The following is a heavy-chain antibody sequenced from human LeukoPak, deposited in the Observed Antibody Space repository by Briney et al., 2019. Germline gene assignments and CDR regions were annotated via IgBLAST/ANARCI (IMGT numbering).Heavy chain of an antibody. CDR3: ARDPPDSWNFEYNWFDP. Sequence: GGSLRLSCAASGFTFDDYAMHWVRQAPGKGLEWVSLISGDGGSTYYADSVKGRFTISRDNSKNSLYLQMSSLRAEDTALYYCARDPPDSWNFEYNWFDPWGQGTLVTVSS. J-gene: IGHJ5*02. D-gene: IGHD1-7*01. V-gene: IGHV3-43*02. CDR2: ISGDGGST. CDR1: GFTFDDYA.